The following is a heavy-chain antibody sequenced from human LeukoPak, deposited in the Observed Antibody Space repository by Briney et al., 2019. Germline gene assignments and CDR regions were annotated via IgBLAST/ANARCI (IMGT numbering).Heavy chain of an antibody. CDR1: GFTFSGYW. Sequence: GGSLRLSCAPSGFTFSGYWMSWLRQAPGKGLEWLANIKQDGSEKYYVNSVKGRFTISRDNAKNTLYLQMNSLRAEDTAVYYSASESSYSGSFHLDYWGQGTLVTVHS. CDR2: IKQDGSEK. J-gene: IGHJ4*02. D-gene: IGHD1-26*01. CDR3: ASESSYSGSFHLDY. V-gene: IGHV3-7*01.